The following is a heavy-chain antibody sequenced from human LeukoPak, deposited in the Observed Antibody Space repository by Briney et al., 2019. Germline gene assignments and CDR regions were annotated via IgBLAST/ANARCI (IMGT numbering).Heavy chain of an antibody. V-gene: IGHV3-49*04. Sequence: GGSLRLSCTASGFTFGDYAMSWVRQAPGKGLEWVGFIRSKAYGGTTEYATSVKGRFTISRDDSKSIAYLQMNSLKTEDTAVYYCTRDPRSRYYDILTGYPYGMDVWGQGTTVTVSS. J-gene: IGHJ6*02. CDR3: TRDPRSRYYDILTGYPYGMDV. CDR1: GFTFGDYA. CDR2: IRSKAYGGTT. D-gene: IGHD3-9*01.